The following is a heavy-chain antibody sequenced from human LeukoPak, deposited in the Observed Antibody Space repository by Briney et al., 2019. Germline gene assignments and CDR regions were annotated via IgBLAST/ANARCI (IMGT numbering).Heavy chain of an antibody. CDR2: IKQDGSEK. CDR1: GFTFSSYW. J-gene: IGHJ4*02. V-gene: IGHV3-7*03. D-gene: IGHD6-13*01. Sequence: GGSLRLSCAASGFTFSSYWMSWVRRAPGKGLEWVANIKQDGSEKYYVDSVKGRFTISRDNAKNSLYLQMNSLRAEDTAVYYCAREVAGTGGYYFDYWGQATLVTVSS. CDR3: AREVAGTGGYYFDY.